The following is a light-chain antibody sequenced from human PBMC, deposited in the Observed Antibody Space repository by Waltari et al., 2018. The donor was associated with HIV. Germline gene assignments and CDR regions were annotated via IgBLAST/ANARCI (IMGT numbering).Light chain of an antibody. CDR2: KVS. V-gene: IGKV1-5*03. J-gene: IGKJ2*01. Sequence: DIQMTQSPSTLSASVGDRVTITCRASQSLSSWLAWYEQKPWKAPKLLIYKVSSLESSVPSRFSGSGSETEFTLTISSLQPDDFATYYCQQYNSYSMTFGQGTKLEIK. CDR1: QSLSSW. CDR3: QQYNSYSMT.